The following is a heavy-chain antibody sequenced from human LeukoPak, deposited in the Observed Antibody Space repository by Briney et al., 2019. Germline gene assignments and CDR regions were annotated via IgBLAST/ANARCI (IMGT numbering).Heavy chain of an antibody. J-gene: IGHJ4*02. CDR1: GYSFTSYW. CDR2: IYPGDSDT. V-gene: IGHV5-51*01. D-gene: IGHD5-18*01. CDR3: ARRTKYSYGPNTFDY. Sequence: GESLKISCKGSGYSFTSYWIGWVRQMPGKGLEWMGIIYPGDSDTRYSPSFQGQVTISADKSISTAYLQWSSLKASDTAMYYCARRTKYSYGPNTFDYWGQGTLVTVSS.